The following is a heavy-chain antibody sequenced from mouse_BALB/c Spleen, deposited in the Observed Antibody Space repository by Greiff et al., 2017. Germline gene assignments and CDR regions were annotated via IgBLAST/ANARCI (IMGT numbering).Heavy chain of an antibody. Sequence: VQVVESGAELMKPGASVKISCKATGYTFSSYWIEWVKQRPGHGLEWIGEILPGSGSTNYNEKFKGKATFTADTSSNTAYMQLSSLTSEDSAVYYCARGNYYARFAYWGQGTLVTVSA. V-gene: IGHV1-9*01. J-gene: IGHJ3*01. CDR1: GYTFSSYW. D-gene: IGHD1-1*01. CDR3: ARGNYYARFAY. CDR2: ILPGSGST.